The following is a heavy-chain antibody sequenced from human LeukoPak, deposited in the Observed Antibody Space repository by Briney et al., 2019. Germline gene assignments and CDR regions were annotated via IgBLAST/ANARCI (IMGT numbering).Heavy chain of an antibody. Sequence: GGSMRLSCATSGFTFSSYAMSWVRQAPGKGLEWVSTISGGGGSTWYADSVKGRFTISRDNSKNTLYLQLSSLRADDTAVYYCATYVRGDFDYWGQGTLVTVSS. CDR2: ISGGGGST. J-gene: IGHJ4*02. CDR1: GFTFSSYA. D-gene: IGHD3-10*02. CDR3: ATYVRGDFDY. V-gene: IGHV3-23*01.